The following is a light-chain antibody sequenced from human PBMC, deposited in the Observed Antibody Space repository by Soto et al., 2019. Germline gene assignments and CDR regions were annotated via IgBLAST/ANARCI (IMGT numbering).Light chain of an antibody. CDR3: QQYGSSIT. Sequence: SVFTQSPGTLSLSPLYRSTLSCMASQSVSSSYLAWYQQKPGQAPRLLIYGASSRATGIPDRFSGSGSGTDFTLTISRLEPEDFAVYYCQQYGSSITFGQGTRLEIK. J-gene: IGKJ5*01. V-gene: IGKV3-20*01. CDR1: QSVSSSY. CDR2: GAS.